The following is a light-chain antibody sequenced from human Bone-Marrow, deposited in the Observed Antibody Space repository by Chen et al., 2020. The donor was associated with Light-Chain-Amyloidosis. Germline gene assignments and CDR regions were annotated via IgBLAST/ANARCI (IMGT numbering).Light chain of an antibody. Sequence: SYELTQPPSVSVSPGQTARITCSGDDLPTKYAYWYQQKPGQAPVLGIYRDTERPSGISERFSGSSSGTTATLTISGVQAEDEADYHCQSADSSGTYEVIFGGGTKLTVL. CDR1: DLPTKY. CDR3: QSADSSGTYEVI. J-gene: IGLJ2*01. CDR2: RDT. V-gene: IGLV3-25*03.